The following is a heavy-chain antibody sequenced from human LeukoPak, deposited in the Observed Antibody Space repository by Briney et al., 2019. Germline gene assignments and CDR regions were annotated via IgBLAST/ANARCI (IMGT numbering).Heavy chain of an antibody. CDR2: IYYSGTT. V-gene: IGHV4-39*07. CDR3: ARFYDFWSGYHQGNWFDP. CDR1: GGSISSTSYY. J-gene: IGHJ5*02. D-gene: IGHD3-3*01. Sequence: SETLSLTCTVSGGSISSTSYYWGWIRQPPGKGLEWIGNIYYSGTTYYNPSLKSQFTISVDTSRNQFSLKLTSVTAADTAVYYCARFYDFWSGYHQGNWFDPWGQGTLVTVSS.